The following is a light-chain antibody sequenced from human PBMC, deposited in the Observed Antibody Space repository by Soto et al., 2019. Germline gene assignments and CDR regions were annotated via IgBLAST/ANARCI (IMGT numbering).Light chain of an antibody. CDR3: QHYHTFPYT. J-gene: IGKJ2*01. CDR2: DAS. CDR1: QDIYNY. V-gene: IGKV1-33*01. Sequence: DVQMTQSPSSLSASVGDSVTITCQASQDIYNYLNWSQQKPGEAPQLLIYDASNLETGVPARFSGSGSGTYFTFTISSLQPEDMATYYCQHYHTFPYTFGQGTKLEIK.